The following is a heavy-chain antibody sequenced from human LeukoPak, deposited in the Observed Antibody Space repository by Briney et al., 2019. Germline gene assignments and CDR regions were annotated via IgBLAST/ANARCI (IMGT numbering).Heavy chain of an antibody. CDR3: ARRGPLGSYY. CDR1: GGSFSGYY. CDR2: INHSGST. V-gene: IGHV4-34*01. J-gene: IGHJ4*02. Sequence: SETLSLTCAVYGGSFSGYYWSWIRQPPGKGLEWIGEINHSGSTNYNPSLKSRVTISVDTSKNQFSLKLSSVTAADTAVYYCARRGPLGSYYWGQGTLVTVSS. D-gene: IGHD3-16*01.